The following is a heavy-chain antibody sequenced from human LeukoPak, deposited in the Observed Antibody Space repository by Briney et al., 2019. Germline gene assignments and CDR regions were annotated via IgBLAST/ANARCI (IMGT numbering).Heavy chain of an antibody. CDR3: AKGYYTDV. J-gene: IGHJ6*03. CDR1: GFTFSSYW. V-gene: IGHV3-74*01. Sequence: GGSLSLSCAASGFTFSSYWMHWVRQAPGKGLVWVSHINTDASSTSYADSVKGRFTISRDNAKNTLYLQMNSLTAEDTAVYYCAKGYYTDVPGKGTSLTVS. CDR2: INTDASST.